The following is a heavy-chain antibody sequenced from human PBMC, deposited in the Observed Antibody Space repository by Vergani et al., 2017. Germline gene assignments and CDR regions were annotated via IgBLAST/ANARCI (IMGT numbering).Heavy chain of an antibody. V-gene: IGHV3-21*01. CDR3: ARRVRTTVTTWWFDP. Sequence: EVQLVESGGGLVKPGGSLRLSCAASGFTFSSYSMNWVRQAPGKGLEWVSSISSSSSYIYYADSVKGRFTISRDNAKNSLYLQMNSLRAEDTAVYYCARRVRTTVTTWWFDPWGQGTLVTVSS. CDR1: GFTFSSYS. CDR2: ISSSSSYI. J-gene: IGHJ5*02. D-gene: IGHD4-11*01.